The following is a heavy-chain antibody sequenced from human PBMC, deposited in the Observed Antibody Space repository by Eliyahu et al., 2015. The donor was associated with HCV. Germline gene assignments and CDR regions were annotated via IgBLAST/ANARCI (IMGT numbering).Heavy chain of an antibody. Sequence: TISRDNSKNTLYLQMNSLRAEDTAVYYCAKMGPLRVRQVGGGYFDYWGQGTLVTVSS. V-gene: IGHV3-30*02. J-gene: IGHJ4*02. CDR3: AKMGPLRVRQVGGGYFDY. D-gene: IGHD3-16*01.